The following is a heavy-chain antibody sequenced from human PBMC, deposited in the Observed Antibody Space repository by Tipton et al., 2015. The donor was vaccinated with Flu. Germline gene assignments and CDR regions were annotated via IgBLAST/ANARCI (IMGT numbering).Heavy chain of an antibody. V-gene: IGHV4-38-2*01. CDR3: ARRDFSNYVSDPKNWFDS. CDR1: GDSISSDYF. J-gene: IGHJ5*01. Sequence: TLSLTCAVSGDSISSDYFWDWIRQPPGKGLEWIATIHRSGSTNYNPSLRSRVTISVDTSKNQFSLEMRSVTASDMAVYYCARRDFSNYVSDPKNWFDSWGHGTLVTVSS. CDR2: IHRSGST. D-gene: IGHD3-10*01.